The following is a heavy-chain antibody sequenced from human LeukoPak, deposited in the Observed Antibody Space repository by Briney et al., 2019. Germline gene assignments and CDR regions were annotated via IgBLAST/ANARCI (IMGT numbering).Heavy chain of an antibody. V-gene: IGHV3-33*01. CDR1: GFTFSSFA. D-gene: IGHD6-13*01. J-gene: IGHJ4*02. Sequence: PGGSLRLSCATSGFTFSSFAMHWVRQAPGKGLEWLALIWFDGSSKNYTDSVKGRFTISRDNSKNTVYLQVNSLRDEDTAVYYCARDLEAANTYYFDYWGQGTMVTVSS. CDR2: IWFDGSSK. CDR3: ARDLEAANTYYFDY.